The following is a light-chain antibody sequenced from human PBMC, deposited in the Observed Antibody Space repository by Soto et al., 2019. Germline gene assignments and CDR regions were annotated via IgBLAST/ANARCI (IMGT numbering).Light chain of an antibody. CDR1: SSNIGANYD. V-gene: IGLV1-40*01. CDR3: QSYDSTLSARYV. Sequence: QSVLTQPPSVSGAPGQRVTISCTGSSSNIGANYDVHWYQHRPGTAPKLLIFGNTKRPSGVPDRFSGSKSGTSASLAITGLQAEDEGDYYCQSYDSTLSARYVFGTGTKVTVL. CDR2: GNT. J-gene: IGLJ1*01.